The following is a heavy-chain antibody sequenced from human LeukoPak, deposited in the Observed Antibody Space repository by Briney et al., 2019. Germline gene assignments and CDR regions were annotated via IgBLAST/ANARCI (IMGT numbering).Heavy chain of an antibody. V-gene: IGHV4-34*01. Sequence: ASETLSLTCAVYGGSFSGYYWSWIRQPPGKGLEWIGEINHSGSTNYNPSLKSRVTMSVDTSKNQFSLKLSSVTAADTAVYYCARAMVRGVLDAFDIWGQGTMVTVSS. CDR2: INHSGST. D-gene: IGHD3-10*01. CDR1: GGSFSGYY. J-gene: IGHJ3*02. CDR3: ARAMVRGVLDAFDI.